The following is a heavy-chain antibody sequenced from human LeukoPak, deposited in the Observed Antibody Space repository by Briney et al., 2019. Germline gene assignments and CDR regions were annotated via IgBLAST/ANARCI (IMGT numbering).Heavy chain of an antibody. J-gene: IGHJ2*01. V-gene: IGHV4-34*01. CDR2: INHSGST. CDR3: ARGLCSSTSCYVRHWYFDL. Sequence: PSETLSLTCAVYGGSFSGYYWSWIRQPPGKGLEWIGEINHSGSTNYNPSLKSRVTISVDTSKNQFSLKLSSVTAADTAVYYCARGLCSSTSCYVRHWYFDLWGRGTLVTVSS. D-gene: IGHD2-2*01. CDR1: GGSFSGYY.